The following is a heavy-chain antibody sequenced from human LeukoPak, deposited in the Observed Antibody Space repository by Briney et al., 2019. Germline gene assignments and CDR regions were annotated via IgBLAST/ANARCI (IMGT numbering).Heavy chain of an antibody. V-gene: IGHV4-39*07. CDR1: GGSISSYY. D-gene: IGHD3-9*01. J-gene: IGHJ3*02. CDR3: ARDLKRYFDWLLPPSAFDI. CDR2: IYYSGST. Sequence: PSETLSLTCTVSGGSISSYYWSWIRQPPGKGLEWIGSIYYSGSTYYNPSLKSRVTISVDTSKNQFSLKLSSVTAADTAVYYCARDLKRYFDWLLPPSAFDIWGQGTMVTVSS.